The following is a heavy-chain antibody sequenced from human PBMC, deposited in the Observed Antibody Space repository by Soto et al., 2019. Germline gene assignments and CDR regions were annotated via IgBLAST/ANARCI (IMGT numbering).Heavy chain of an antibody. V-gene: IGHV4-59*08. CDR3: ATGGYCSGGSCYSR. CDR1: AASITSFY. CDR2: IYHTGST. D-gene: IGHD2-15*01. J-gene: IGHJ4*02. Sequence: QVQLQESGPGLVKPSETLSLTCTVSAASITSFYWSWIRQPPGKGLEWIGYIYHTGSTNYNPSLKSRVTISVDTSKNQFSLKLSSVTAAVTAVYYCATGGYCSGGSCYSRWGQGTLVTVSS.